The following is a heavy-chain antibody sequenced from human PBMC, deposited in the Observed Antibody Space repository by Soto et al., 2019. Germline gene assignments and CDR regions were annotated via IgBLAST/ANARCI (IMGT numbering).Heavy chain of an antibody. D-gene: IGHD3-10*01. V-gene: IGHV4-59*08. Sequence: QVQLQESGPGLVKPSETLSLTCTVSGGSISSISNHYCSWIRQPPGKGLEWIGYISYSGYTSYNPSLTSRVXIXVXTXXNQVSLNLASVTAADTAVYYCATQGFGVLHGLVDVWGQGTTVTVSS. CDR3: ATQGFGVLHGLVDV. J-gene: IGHJ6*02. CDR2: ISYSGYT. CDR1: GGSISSISNHY.